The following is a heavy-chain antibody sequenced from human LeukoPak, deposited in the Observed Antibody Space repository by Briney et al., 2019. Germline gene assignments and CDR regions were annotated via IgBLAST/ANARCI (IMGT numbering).Heavy chain of an antibody. CDR3: ARLVRADAFDI. CDR2: INHSGST. V-gene: IGHV4-34*01. CDR1: GGSFSGYY. Sequence: SETLSLTCAVCGGSFSGYYWSWIRQPPGKGLEWIGEINHSGSTNYNPSLKSRVTISVDTSKNQFSLKLSSVTAADTAVYYCARLVRADAFDIWGQGTMVTVSS. J-gene: IGHJ3*02. D-gene: IGHD3-10*01.